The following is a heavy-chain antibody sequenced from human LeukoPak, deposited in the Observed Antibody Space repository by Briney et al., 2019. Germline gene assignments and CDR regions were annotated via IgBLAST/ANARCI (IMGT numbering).Heavy chain of an antibody. CDR3: ARGTSPDWPTLHY. Sequence: SETLSLTCAVYGGSFSGYYWSWIRQPPGKGLEWMGEIKHSESTDYNPSLKSRVTISLDTSKNQFSLKLTSVTAADTAVYYCARGTSPDWPTLHYWGQGTLVTVSS. CDR1: GGSFSGYY. CDR2: IKHSEST. J-gene: IGHJ4*02. D-gene: IGHD3/OR15-3a*01. V-gene: IGHV4-34*01.